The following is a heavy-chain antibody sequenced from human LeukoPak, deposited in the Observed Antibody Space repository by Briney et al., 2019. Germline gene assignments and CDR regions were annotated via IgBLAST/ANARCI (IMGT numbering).Heavy chain of an antibody. D-gene: IGHD3-22*01. CDR2: ISGGGGST. J-gene: IGHJ4*02. V-gene: IGHV3-23*01. Sequence: GGSLRLSCAASGFTFSSYAMSWGRQAPGKGLEWVSAISGGGGSTYYADSVKGRFTISRDNSKNTLYLQMNSLRAEDTAVYYCAKASAMIVVVSKHFDYWGQGTLVTVSS. CDR1: GFTFSSYA. CDR3: AKASAMIVVVSKHFDY.